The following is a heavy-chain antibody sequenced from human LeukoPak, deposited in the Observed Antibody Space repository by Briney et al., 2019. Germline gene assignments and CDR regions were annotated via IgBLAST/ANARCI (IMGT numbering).Heavy chain of an antibody. D-gene: IGHD3-22*01. CDR3: ARADSSGYIY. CDR2: ISYDGSNK. CDR1: GFTFSSYA. V-gene: IGHV3-30-3*01. J-gene: IGHJ4*02. Sequence: PGRSLRLSCAASGFTFSSYAMHWVRQAPGKGLEWVAVISYDGSNKYYADSVKGRFTISRDNSKNTLYLQMNSLRAKDTAVYYCARADSSGYIYWGQGTLVTVSS.